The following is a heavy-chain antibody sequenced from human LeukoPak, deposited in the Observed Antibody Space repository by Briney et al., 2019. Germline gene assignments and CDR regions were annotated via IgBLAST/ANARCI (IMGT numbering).Heavy chain of an antibody. J-gene: IGHJ5*02. CDR1: GGSFSGYY. D-gene: IGHD6-6*01. Sequence: SETLSLTCAVYGGSFSGYYWSWIRQPPGKGLEWIGEINHSGSTNYNPSLKSRVTISVDTSKNQFSLKLSSVTAADTAVYYCARGGGDIAAHPGWFDPWGQGTLVTVSS. CDR3: ARGGGDIAAHPGWFDP. V-gene: IGHV4-34*01. CDR2: INHSGST.